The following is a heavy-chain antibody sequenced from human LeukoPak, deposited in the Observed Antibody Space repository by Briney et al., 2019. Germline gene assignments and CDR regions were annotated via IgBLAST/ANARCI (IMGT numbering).Heavy chain of an antibody. CDR2: ISGSGGST. V-gene: IGHV3-23*01. D-gene: IGHD3-22*01. CDR3: AKDRWVTMIVVVPPSDYYMDV. Sequence: GGSLRLSCAASEFTFSSYAMSWVRQAPGKGLEWVSAISGSGGSTYYADSVKGRFTISRDNSKNTLYLQMNSLRAEDTAVYYCAKDRWVTMIVVVPPSDYYMDVWGKGTTVTVSS. CDR1: EFTFSSYA. J-gene: IGHJ6*03.